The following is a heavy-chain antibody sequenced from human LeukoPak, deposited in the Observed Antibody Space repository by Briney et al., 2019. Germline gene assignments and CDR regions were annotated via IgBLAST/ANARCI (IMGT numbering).Heavy chain of an antibody. CDR3: ARGGYSYALDY. Sequence: SETLSLTCAVYGGSFSGYYWSWIRQPPGKGLEWIGEINHSGSTNYNPSLKSRVTISVDTSKNQFSLKLSSVTAADTAAYYCARGGYSYALDYWGQGTLVTVSS. J-gene: IGHJ4*02. D-gene: IGHD5-18*01. CDR2: INHSGST. CDR1: GGSFSGYY. V-gene: IGHV4-34*01.